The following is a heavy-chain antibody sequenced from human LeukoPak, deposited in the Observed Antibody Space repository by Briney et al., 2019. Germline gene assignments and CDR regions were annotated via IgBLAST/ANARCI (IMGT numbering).Heavy chain of an antibody. D-gene: IGHD3-10*01. CDR3: ARVWFWELHSIDYYYYGMDV. CDR1: GYTFTGYY. CDR2: INPNSGGT. J-gene: IGHJ6*02. Sequence: ASVKVSCKASGYTFTGYYMQWVRQAPGQGPEWMGWINPNSGGTNYAQTFQDRATMTRDTSISTAYMELSRLRSDDTAVYYCARVWFWELHSIDYYYYGMDVWGQGTTVTVSS. V-gene: IGHV1-2*02.